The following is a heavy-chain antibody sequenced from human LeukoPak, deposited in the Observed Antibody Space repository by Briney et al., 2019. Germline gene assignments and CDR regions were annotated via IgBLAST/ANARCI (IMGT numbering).Heavy chain of an antibody. CDR1: GGSISSSSYY. J-gene: IGHJ6*02. CDR3: ARVSAWSEDCSSTSCQTYYYYGMDV. Sequence: PSETLSLTCTVSGGSISSSSYYWGWIRQPPGKGLEWIGSIYYSGSTYYNPSLKSRVTISVDTPKNQFSLKLSSVTAADTAVYYCARVSAWSEDCSSTSCQTYYYYGMDVWGQGTTVTVSS. CDR2: IYYSGST. D-gene: IGHD2-2*01. V-gene: IGHV4-39*01.